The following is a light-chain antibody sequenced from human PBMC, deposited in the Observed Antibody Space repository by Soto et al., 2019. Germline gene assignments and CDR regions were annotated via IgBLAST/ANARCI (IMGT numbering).Light chain of an antibody. CDR2: EVT. V-gene: IGLV2-14*01. J-gene: IGLJ3*02. CDR3: CSYTSSGTPV. CDR1: SSDIGGYNY. Sequence: QSVLTQPASVSGSPGQSITMSCTGASSDIGGYNYVSWYRQHPGEAPKLMIYEVTNRPSGVSNRFSGSKSGNTASLTISGLQAGDEADYYCCSYTSSGTPVFGGGTKLTVL.